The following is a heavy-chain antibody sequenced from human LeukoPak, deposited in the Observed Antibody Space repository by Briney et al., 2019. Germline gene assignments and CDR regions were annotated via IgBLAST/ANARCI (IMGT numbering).Heavy chain of an antibody. CDR1: GYTFTGHY. D-gene: IGHD3-3*01. CDR3: ARDSDFWSGSEYYFDY. CDR2: INPNSGGT. Sequence: ASVKVSCKASGYTFTGHYMHWVRQAPGQGLEWMGWINPNSGGTNYAQKFQGRVTMTRDTSISTAYMELSRLRSDDTAVYYCARDSDFWSGSEYYFDYWGQGTLVTVSS. J-gene: IGHJ4*02. V-gene: IGHV1-2*02.